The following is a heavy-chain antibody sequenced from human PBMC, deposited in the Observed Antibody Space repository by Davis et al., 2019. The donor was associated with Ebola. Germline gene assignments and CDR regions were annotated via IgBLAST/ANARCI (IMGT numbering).Heavy chain of an antibody. CDR3: SNEDY. V-gene: IGHV4-39*01. CDR2: IYHSGST. CDR1: GGSITGDSFY. D-gene: IGHD4-11*01. J-gene: IGHJ4*02. Sequence: SETLSLTCTVSGGSITGDSFYWGWVRQPPGKGLEWIGEIYHSGSTNYNPSLKSRVTISVDKSKNQFSLKLNSVTAADTAVYYCSNEDYWGQGTLVTVSS.